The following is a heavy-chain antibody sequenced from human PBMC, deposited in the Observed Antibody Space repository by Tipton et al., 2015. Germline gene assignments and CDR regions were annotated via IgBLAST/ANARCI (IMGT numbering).Heavy chain of an antibody. Sequence: TLSLTCTVSGYSITNGLYWGWIRQPPGKGLEWIGSISHSGNTHYNPSLMSRVTISVDTSKNQFSLKLNSVTAADTAVYYCARGLLLWFGMSDYWGRGTLVTVSA. CDR1: GYSITNGLY. CDR3: ARGLLLWFGMSDY. CDR2: ISHSGNT. J-gene: IGHJ4*02. D-gene: IGHD3-10*01. V-gene: IGHV4-38-2*02.